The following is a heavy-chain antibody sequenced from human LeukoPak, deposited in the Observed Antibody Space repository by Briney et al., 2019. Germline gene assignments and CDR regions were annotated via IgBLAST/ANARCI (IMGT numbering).Heavy chain of an antibody. V-gene: IGHV3-30-3*01. J-gene: IGHJ3*02. D-gene: IGHD2-21*01. CDR1: GFTFSSYA. CDR2: ISYHGSNK. Sequence: GGSLRLSCAASGFTFSSYAMHWVRQAPGKGLEWVAVISYHGSNKYYADSVKGRFTISRDNSKNTLYLQMNSLRAEDTAVYYCAKAHIADAFDIWGQGTMVTVSS. CDR3: AKAHIADAFDI.